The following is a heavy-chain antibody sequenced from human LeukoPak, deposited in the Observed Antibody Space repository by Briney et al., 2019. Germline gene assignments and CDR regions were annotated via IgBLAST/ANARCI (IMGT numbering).Heavy chain of an antibody. Sequence: GASVKVSCKASGYTFTGYYMHWVRQAPGQGLEWMGWISAYNGNTNYAQKLQGRVTMTTDTSTSTAYMELRSLRSDDTAVYYCASGPLTGYPLFDYWGQGTLVTVSS. CDR3: ASGPLTGYPLFDY. V-gene: IGHV1-18*04. CDR2: ISAYNGNT. J-gene: IGHJ4*02. D-gene: IGHD3-9*01. CDR1: GYTFTGYY.